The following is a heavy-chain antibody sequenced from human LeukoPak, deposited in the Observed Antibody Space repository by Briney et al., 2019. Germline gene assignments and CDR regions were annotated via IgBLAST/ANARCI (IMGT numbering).Heavy chain of an antibody. CDR1: GFIFSNYW. CDR3: TRSDRAFDY. D-gene: IGHD1-14*01. J-gene: IGHJ4*02. V-gene: IGHV3-74*01. Sequence: GGSLRLSCAASGFIFSNYWMYWVRQAPGKGLVWVSRINADGSDTNYVDSVRGRFTNSRDNAKNVFYLQMNSLTTEDTAVYYCTRSDRAFDYWGQGTMVTVSS. CDR2: INADGSDT.